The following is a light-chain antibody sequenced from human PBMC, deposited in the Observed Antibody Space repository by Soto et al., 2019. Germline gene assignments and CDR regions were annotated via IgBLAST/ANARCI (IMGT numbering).Light chain of an antibody. V-gene: IGKV3-20*01. CDR1: QTVSSNS. Sequence: EIVLTQSPGTLTLSPGERATLSCRASQTVSSNSLAWYQQKAGQAPRVLIFDVSTRATGIPDRFSGSGSGTDFTLTISRLEPEDFALYYCQLYGVSPKMFGQGTRVEIK. CDR3: QLYGVSPKM. J-gene: IGKJ1*01. CDR2: DVS.